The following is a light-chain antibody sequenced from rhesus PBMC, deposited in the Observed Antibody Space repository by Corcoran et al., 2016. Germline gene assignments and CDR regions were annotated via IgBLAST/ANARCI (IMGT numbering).Light chain of an antibody. Sequence: DIQMTQSPSSLSASAGDTVTITCRARQGISSYLNWFQQKPGKAPKLLIYAASSLESGDPSRFSGSGSGTEFTLTISNLQPGDFAAYHCLQHTSYPLTFGGVTKVEIK. J-gene: IGKJ4*01. CDR3: LQHTSYPLT. V-gene: IGKV1-28*01. CDR1: QGISSY. CDR2: AAS.